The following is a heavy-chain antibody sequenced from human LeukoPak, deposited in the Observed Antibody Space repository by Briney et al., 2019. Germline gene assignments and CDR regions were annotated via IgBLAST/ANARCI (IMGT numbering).Heavy chain of an antibody. J-gene: IGHJ4*02. Sequence: SETLSLTCAVYGGSFSGYYWSWIRQPPGKGLECIGEINHSGSTNYNPSLKSRVTISVDTSKNQFSLELSSVTAADTAVYYCARALVSGIAAADFDYWGQGTLVTVSS. CDR3: ARALVSGIAAADFDY. CDR1: GGSFSGYY. CDR2: INHSGST. D-gene: IGHD6-13*01. V-gene: IGHV4-34*01.